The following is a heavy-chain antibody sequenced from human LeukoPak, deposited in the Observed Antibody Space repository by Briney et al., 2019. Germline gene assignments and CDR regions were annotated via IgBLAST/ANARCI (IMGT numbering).Heavy chain of an antibody. CDR2: ITSSSSYI. CDR3: ARAATISSSRINWFDA. D-gene: IGHD2-15*01. Sequence: PGGSLRLSCTASGFTFSTYSMNWVRQAPGKGLEWVSSITSSSSYIFYVDSVKGRFTISRDNAKNSLHLEMDSLRAEDSAVYYWARAATISSSRINWFDARGQGTLVTVSS. J-gene: IGHJ5*02. CDR1: GFTFSTYS. V-gene: IGHV3-21*01.